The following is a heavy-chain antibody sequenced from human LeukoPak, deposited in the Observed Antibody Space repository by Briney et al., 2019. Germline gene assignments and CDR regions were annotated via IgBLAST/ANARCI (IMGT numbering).Heavy chain of an antibody. V-gene: IGHV3-30-3*01. CDR3: ARDLGGSYNY. J-gene: IGHJ4*02. CDR1: GGSISSSSYY. Sequence: LSLTCTVSGGSISSSSYYWGWVRQAPGKGLEWVAVISYDGSNKYYADSVKGRFTISRDNSKNTLYLQMNSLRAEDTAVYYCARDLGGSYNYWGQGTLVTVSS. D-gene: IGHD1-26*01. CDR2: ISYDGSNK.